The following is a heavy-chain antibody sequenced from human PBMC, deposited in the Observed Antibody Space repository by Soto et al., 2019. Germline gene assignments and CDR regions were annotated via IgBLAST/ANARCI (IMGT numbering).Heavy chain of an antibody. Sequence: QVQLVESGGGVVQPGRSLRLSCAASGFTFSSYALHWVRQAPGKGLEWVAVISYDGNNKYYADSVKGRFTISRDNSKNTLYLQMNSLRADDTAVYYCARAGCDGGSCYTLVGLRYGMDVWGQGTTVTVSS. CDR3: ARAGCDGGSCYTLVGLRYGMDV. CDR2: ISYDGNNK. J-gene: IGHJ6*02. CDR1: GFTFSSYA. V-gene: IGHV3-30-3*01. D-gene: IGHD2-15*01.